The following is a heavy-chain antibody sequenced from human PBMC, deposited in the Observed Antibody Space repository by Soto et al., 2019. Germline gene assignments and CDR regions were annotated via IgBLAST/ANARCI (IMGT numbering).Heavy chain of an antibody. J-gene: IGHJ6*02. D-gene: IGHD4-17*01. CDR1: GYRFTSYW. V-gene: IGHV5-51*01. CDR3: AGDTAPSDV. CDR2: IYPGDSDT. Sequence: GAALKSSCKGSGYRFTSYWRGWVRQMPGKGLEWMGIIYPGDSDTRYSPSFQGQVTISADTSAGTAYMELSSLRSEDTAVYYCAGDTAPSDVWGQGTTVTVSS.